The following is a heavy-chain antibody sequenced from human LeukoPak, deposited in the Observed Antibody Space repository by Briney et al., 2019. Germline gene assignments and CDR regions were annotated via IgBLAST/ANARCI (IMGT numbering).Heavy chain of an antibody. CDR1: GFAFSTNW. J-gene: IGHJ3*02. Sequence: GGSLRLSCAASGFAFSTNWMHWVRQAPGKGLVWVSHISTDARTITYADFVKGRFTISRDNAKNTLYLQMNSLRAEDTAVYYCARDANYHVSSDYYDAFDIWGQGTMVTVSS. CDR2: ISTDARTI. V-gene: IGHV3-74*01. D-gene: IGHD3-22*01. CDR3: ARDANYHVSSDYYDAFDI.